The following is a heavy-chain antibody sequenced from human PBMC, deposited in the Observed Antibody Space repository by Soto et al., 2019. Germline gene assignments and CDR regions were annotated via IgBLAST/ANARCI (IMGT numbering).Heavy chain of an antibody. J-gene: IGHJ4*02. D-gene: IGHD1-1*01. Sequence: EVQVVESGGDLVEPGGSLRLSCETSGFMFSSAWMSWVRQAPGKGLEWVARIKSKKDGGARDYVAPVNGRFSISRDDSKSTVYLQRNSLRAEDTALYYCVEGWNDFWGQGTLVTVSS. CDR1: GFMFSSAW. CDR3: VEGWNDF. V-gene: IGHV3-15*01. CDR2: IKSKKDGGAR.